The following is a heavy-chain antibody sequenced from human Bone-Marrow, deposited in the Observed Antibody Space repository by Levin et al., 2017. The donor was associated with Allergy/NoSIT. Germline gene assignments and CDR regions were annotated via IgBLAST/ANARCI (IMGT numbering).Heavy chain of an antibody. D-gene: IGHD4-17*01. J-gene: IGHJ6*02. CDR2: ISYDGSNK. Sequence: GGSLRLSCAASGFTFSSYAMHWVRQAPGKGLEWVAVISYDGSNKYYADSVKGRFTISRDNSKNTQYLQMNSLPAKDTAVYDCARDRSRDYGDFGPYYESGRDVWGQGTTVTVS. V-gene: IGHV3-30-3*01. CDR1: GFTFSSYA. CDR3: ARDRSRDYGDFGPYYESGRDV.